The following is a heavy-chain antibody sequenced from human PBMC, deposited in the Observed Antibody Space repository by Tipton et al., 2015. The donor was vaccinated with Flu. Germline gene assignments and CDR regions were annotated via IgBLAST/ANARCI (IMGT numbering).Heavy chain of an antibody. D-gene: IGHD2-15*01. J-gene: IGHJ4*02. Sequence: GSLRLSCAASGFTFDDYAMHWVRQAPGKGLEWVSLITWDGDSTDYADSVEGRFTISRDNSKNSLYLEMNSLRPEDTAVYYCARVSLPGDDGSGHIDHWGQGSLVSVSS. CDR1: GFTFDDYA. CDR2: ITWDGDST. V-gene: IGHV3-43D*03. CDR3: ARVSLPGDDGSGHIDH.